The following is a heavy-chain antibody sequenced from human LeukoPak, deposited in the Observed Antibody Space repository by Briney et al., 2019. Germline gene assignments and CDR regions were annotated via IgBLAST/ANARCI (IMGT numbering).Heavy chain of an antibody. J-gene: IGHJ4*02. Sequence: QPGGSLRLSCAASGFTFSSYGMHWVRQAPGKGLEWVAVISYDGSNKYYADSVKGRFTISRDNSKNTLYLQMNSLRAEDTAVYYCATLYGDYADYWGQGTLVTVSS. CDR3: ATLYGDYADY. CDR1: GFTFSSYG. V-gene: IGHV3-30*03. CDR2: ISYDGSNK. D-gene: IGHD4-17*01.